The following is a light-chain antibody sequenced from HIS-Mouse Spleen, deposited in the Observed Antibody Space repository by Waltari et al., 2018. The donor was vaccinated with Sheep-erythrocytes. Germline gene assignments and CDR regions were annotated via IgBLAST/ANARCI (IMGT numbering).Light chain of an antibody. CDR1: KLGDKY. V-gene: IGLV3-1*01. CDR3: QAWDSSTAFYV. CDR2: QDS. J-gene: IGLJ1*01. Sequence: SYELTQPPSVSVSPGQTASITRSGDKLGDKYACWYQQKPGQSPGLVIYQDSKRPSGIPERFSGSNSGNTATLTISGTQAMDEADYYCQAWDSSTAFYVFGTGTKVTVL.